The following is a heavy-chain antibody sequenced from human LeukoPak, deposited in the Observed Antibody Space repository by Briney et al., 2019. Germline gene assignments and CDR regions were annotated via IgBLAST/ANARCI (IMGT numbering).Heavy chain of an antibody. CDR1: GFTFAIHA. J-gene: IGHJ3*01. V-gene: IGHV3-23*01. D-gene: IGHD3-10*01. CDR3: AKDSYVSGRPLHTFDV. Sequence: GGSLRLSCAASGFTFAIHAMTWVRQAPGKGLEWVSGISGDGASTHYAESVKGQFTISRDNSQNTLFLQMNSLGVEDTAIYYCAKDSYVSGRPLHTFDVWGQGTMVTVSS. CDR2: ISGDGAST.